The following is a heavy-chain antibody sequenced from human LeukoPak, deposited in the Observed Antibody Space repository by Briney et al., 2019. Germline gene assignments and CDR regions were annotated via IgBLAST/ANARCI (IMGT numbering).Heavy chain of an antibody. CDR3: ARDGGYSSGWYAEYYYYYGMDV. CDR1: GFTVGNNY. J-gene: IGHJ6*02. D-gene: IGHD6-19*01. CDR2: IYSGGST. V-gene: IGHV3-66*01. Sequence: GGSLRLSCAASGFTVGNNYMSWVRQAPGKRLEWVSVIYSGGSTYYADSVKGRFTISRDNSKNTLYLQMNSLRAEDTAVYYCARDGGYSSGWYAEYYYYYGMDVWGQGTTVTVSS.